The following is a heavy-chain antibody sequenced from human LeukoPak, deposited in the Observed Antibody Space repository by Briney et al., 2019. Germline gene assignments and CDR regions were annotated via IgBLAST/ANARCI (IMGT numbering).Heavy chain of an antibody. V-gene: IGHV1-18*01. CDR3: ARDEARYSSGYYPNWFDP. CDR1: GYTFTSYG. J-gene: IGHJ5*02. D-gene: IGHD3-22*01. Sequence: ASVKVSCKASGYTFTSYGISWVRQAPGQGLEWVGWISGYNGYTHYAHNLQGRVTMTTDTSTSTAYMELRSLRSDDTVVYYCARDEARYSSGYYPNWFDPWGQGTLVTVSS. CDR2: ISGYNGYT.